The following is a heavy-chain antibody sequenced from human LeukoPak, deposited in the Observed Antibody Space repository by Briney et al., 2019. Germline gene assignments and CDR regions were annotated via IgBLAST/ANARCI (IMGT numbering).Heavy chain of an antibody. V-gene: IGHV3-21*01. D-gene: IGHD5-12*01. Sequence: GGSLRLSCAASGFTFSSYSMNWVRQAPGKGLEWVSSISSSSSYIYYADSVKGRFTISRDNAKNSLYLQMNSLRAEDTAVYYCARVPPEYSGYDYPLYLVYMDVWGKGTTVTVSS. CDR1: GFTFSSYS. CDR3: ARVPPEYSGYDYPLYLVYMDV. CDR2: ISSSSSYI. J-gene: IGHJ6*03.